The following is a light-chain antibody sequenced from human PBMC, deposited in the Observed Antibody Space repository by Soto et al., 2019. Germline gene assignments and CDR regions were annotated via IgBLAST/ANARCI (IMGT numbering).Light chain of an antibody. CDR2: ATS. CDR1: QSISPY. CDR3: QQTDGTSVT. V-gene: IGKV1-39*01. Sequence: DIQMTQSPSSLSASVGDRVSITCRAGQSISPYLNWYQQKPGKAPKLLIYATSSLQSGVPSRFSGSEYGTDFTLTISSLQPEDFATYDCQQTDGTSVTFGQGTKVDI. J-gene: IGKJ1*01.